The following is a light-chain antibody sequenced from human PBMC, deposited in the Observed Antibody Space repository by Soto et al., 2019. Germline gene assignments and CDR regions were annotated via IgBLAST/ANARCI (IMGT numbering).Light chain of an antibody. J-gene: IGKJ3*01. CDR1: QDISNY. V-gene: IGKV1-33*01. CDR3: QQYDNLPLFT. CDR2: DAS. Sequence: DIQMTQSPSSLSASVGDRVTITCQASQDISNYVNWYQQKPGKAPKLLIYDASKLETGVPSRFSGSGSGTDFTFTISSLQPEEIATYYCQQYDNLPLFTFGPGTKVDIK.